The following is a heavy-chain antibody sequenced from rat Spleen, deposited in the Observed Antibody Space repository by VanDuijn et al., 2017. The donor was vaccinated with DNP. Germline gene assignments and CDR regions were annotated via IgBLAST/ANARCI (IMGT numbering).Heavy chain of an antibody. V-gene: IGHV3-1*01. CDR3: ARWTRYFDH. D-gene: IGHD1-7*01. CDR2: ISYSGST. J-gene: IGHJ2*01. Sequence: EVQLQESGSGLVKPSQSLSLTCSVTGSSITSNYWGWIRKFPGNKMEYIGHISYSGSTNYNPSLKSRISITRDTSKNHFFLHLNSVTTEDTATYYCARWTRYFDHWGQGVMVTVSS. CDR1: GSSITSNY.